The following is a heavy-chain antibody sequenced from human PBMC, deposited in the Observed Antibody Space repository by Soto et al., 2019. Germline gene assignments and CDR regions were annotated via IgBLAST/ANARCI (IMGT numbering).Heavy chain of an antibody. CDR1: GGSVSSGSVY. CDR3: ARWDEGELRSLGGFDI. V-gene: IGHV4-39*07. D-gene: IGHD1-7*01. Sequence: SETLSLSCPVSGGSVSSGSVYWGWVRQPLGEGLGWIGDVYRCGSINFNPCIRGGVTIVVVKSKNQFSLELSFVTAADTAVYFFARWDEGELRSLGGFDIWGQGTMVTVSS. CDR2: VYRCGSI. J-gene: IGHJ3*02.